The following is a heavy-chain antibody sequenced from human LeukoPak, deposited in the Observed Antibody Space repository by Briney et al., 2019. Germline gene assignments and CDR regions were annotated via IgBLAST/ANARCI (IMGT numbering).Heavy chain of an antibody. J-gene: IGHJ4*02. Sequence: GGSLRLSCVASGFTVRSNYMSWVRQAPGRGLEWVSVVYSGGTTYYADSVKGRFTISRDNSKNTLYLQMNSLRAEDTAVYYCARDTGFVVVPAAPDYWGQGTLVTVSS. CDR3: ARDTGFVVVPAAPDY. CDR1: GFTVRSNY. V-gene: IGHV3-53*05. D-gene: IGHD2-2*01. CDR2: VYSGGTT.